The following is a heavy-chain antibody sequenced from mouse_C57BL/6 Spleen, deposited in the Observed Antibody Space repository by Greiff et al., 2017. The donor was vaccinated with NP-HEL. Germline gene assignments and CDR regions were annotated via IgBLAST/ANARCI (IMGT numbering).Heavy chain of an antibody. V-gene: IGHV1-85*01. D-gene: IGHD3-2*02. CDR1: GYTFTSYD. J-gene: IGHJ3*01. CDR3: AGELRPPFAY. CDR2: IYPRDGSK. Sequence: QVQLQQSGPELVKPGASVKLSCKASGYTFTSYDINWVKQRPGQGLEWIGWIYPRDGSKQYHEKFKGKATLTVDTSSSTAYMELHSLTSEDSAGYFCAGELRPPFAYWGQGTLVTVSA.